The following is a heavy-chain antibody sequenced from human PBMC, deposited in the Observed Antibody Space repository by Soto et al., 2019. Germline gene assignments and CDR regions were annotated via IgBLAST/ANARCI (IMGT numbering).Heavy chain of an antibody. J-gene: IGHJ5*02. CDR1: GGSITDYS. V-gene: IGHV4-4*07. CDR3: ARDQGVGVNADKWFDP. D-gene: IGHD3-3*01. Sequence: PSETLSLTCTVSGGSITDYSWVWIRQPAGKGLEWIGRIFSSGSTNYNPSLKGRITMSLDTSKNQFSLKLNSATATDTAVYFCARDQGVGVNADKWFDPWGQGILVTVS. CDR2: IFSSGST.